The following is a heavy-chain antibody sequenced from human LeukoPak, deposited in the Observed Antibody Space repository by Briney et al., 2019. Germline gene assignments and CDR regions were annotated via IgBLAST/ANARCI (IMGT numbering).Heavy chain of an antibody. V-gene: IGHV3-7*01. CDR3: ARNDIQLWLLVDY. D-gene: IGHD5-18*01. J-gene: IGHJ4*02. CDR2: IKQDGSEK. CDR1: GFTFSSYW. Sequence: GGSLTLSCAASGFTFSSYWMSWVRQAPGKGLEWVANIKQDGSEKYYVDSVKGRFTISRDNAKNSLYLQTNSLRAEDTAVYYCARNDIQLWLLVDYWGQGTLVTVSS.